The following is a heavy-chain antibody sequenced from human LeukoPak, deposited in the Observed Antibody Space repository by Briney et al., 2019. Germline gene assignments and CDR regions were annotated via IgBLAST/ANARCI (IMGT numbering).Heavy chain of an antibody. Sequence: ASVKVSYKASVYIFTSYGISWVRQPAGHGLGGMGWISAYNGNTNYPQKLQGRVTMTTDTSTSTAYMELRRLRSDATAVYYCARVIAHGPFDYWGQGTLVTVSS. CDR1: VYIFTSYG. J-gene: IGHJ4*02. CDR3: ARVIAHGPFDY. D-gene: IGHD2/OR15-2a*01. V-gene: IGHV1-18*04. CDR2: ISAYNGNT.